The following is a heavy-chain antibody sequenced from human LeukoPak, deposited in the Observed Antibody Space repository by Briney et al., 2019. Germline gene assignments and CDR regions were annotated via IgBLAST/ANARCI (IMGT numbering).Heavy chain of an antibody. V-gene: IGHV4-34*01. CDR3: ARVGQLAFDY. Sequence: SETLSLTCAVYGGSFSGYYWSWIRQPPGKGLEWIGEINHSGSTNYNPSLKSRVTISVDTSKNQFSLKLSSATAADTAVYYCARVGQLAFDYWGQGTLVTVSS. CDR2: INHSGST. D-gene: IGHD2-2*01. CDR1: GGSFSGYY. J-gene: IGHJ4*02.